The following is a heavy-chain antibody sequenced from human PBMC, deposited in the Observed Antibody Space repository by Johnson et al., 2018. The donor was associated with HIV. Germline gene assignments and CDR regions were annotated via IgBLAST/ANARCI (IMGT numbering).Heavy chain of an antibody. Sequence: VQLVESGGVVVQPGGSLRLSCVASGFTFADFAMHWVRQAPGKGLEWVSGISWNSGTIGYADSVKGRFTISRDNAKNSLYLQMNSLRVEDTALYYCAKDCRDCGTFDIWGQGTMVTVSS. J-gene: IGHJ3*02. D-gene: IGHD2-21*02. V-gene: IGHV3-9*01. CDR3: AKDCRDCGTFDI. CDR1: GFTFADFA. CDR2: ISWNSGTI.